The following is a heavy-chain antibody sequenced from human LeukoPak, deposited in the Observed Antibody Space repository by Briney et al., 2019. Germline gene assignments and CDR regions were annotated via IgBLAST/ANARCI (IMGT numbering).Heavy chain of an antibody. D-gene: IGHD1-1*01. CDR2: ISWNSGSI. Sequence: GGSLRVSCAASGFTFDDYAMHWVRQAPGKGLEWVSGISWNSGSIGYADSVKGRFTISRDNAKNSLYLQMNSLRAEDMALYYCAKGGGGTNYYYMDVWGKGTTVTVSS. CDR1: GFTFDDYA. CDR3: AKGGGGTNYYYMDV. J-gene: IGHJ6*03. V-gene: IGHV3-9*03.